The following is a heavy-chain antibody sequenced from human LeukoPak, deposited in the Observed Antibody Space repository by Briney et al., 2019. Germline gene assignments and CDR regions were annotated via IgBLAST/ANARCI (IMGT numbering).Heavy chain of an antibody. CDR3: ARASRGGYYPIYYFDY. CDR1: GGSISSSGKY. CDR2: MFYSGTT. Sequence: SETLSLTCTVSGGSISSSGKYGAWIRQPPGKGLEWMGSMFYSGTTYYNPSLKSRLTISVHTSKNQFSLKLSSVTAADTAVYYCARASRGGYYPIYYFDYWGQGTLVTVSS. D-gene: IGHD3-22*01. J-gene: IGHJ4*02. V-gene: IGHV4-39*07.